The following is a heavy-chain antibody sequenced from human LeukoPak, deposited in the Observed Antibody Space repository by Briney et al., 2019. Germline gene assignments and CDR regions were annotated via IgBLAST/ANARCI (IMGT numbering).Heavy chain of an antibody. CDR3: ARREGGTSYFDF. Sequence: SETLSLTCAVSGYFISTGSFWGWIRQPPGKGLERIGAIYHSGSTYYNPSLKSRVTLSVDTSRNQFSLKMGSVTAADTALYYCARREGGTSYFDFWGRGTLVTVSS. CDR1: GYFISTGSF. J-gene: IGHJ2*01. D-gene: IGHD1-26*01. CDR2: IYHSGST. V-gene: IGHV4-38-2*01.